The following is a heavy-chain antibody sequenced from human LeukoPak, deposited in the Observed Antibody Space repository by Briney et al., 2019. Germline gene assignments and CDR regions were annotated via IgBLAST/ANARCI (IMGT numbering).Heavy chain of an antibody. CDR2: ISYDGSNK. V-gene: IGHV3-30*18. Sequence: GRSLRLSCATSGFTFSSYGMHWVRQAPGKGLEWVAVISYDGSNKYYADSVKGRFTISRDNSKNTLYLQMNSLRAEDTAVYYCAKSHYGDYEEFDYWGQGTLVTVPS. J-gene: IGHJ4*02. D-gene: IGHD4-17*01. CDR3: AKSHYGDYEEFDY. CDR1: GFTFSSYG.